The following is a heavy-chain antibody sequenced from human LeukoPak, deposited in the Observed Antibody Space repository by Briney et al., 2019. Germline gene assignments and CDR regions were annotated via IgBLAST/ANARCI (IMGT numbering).Heavy chain of an antibody. Sequence: PGGSLRLSCAASGFTFSSYGMSWVRQAPGKGLEWVSVIYSGGNTYYADSVKGRFTISRDNSKNTLYLQMKSLRAEDTAVYYCAREGDDYRSFDYWGQGTLVTVSS. CDR1: GFTFSSYG. CDR3: AREGDDYRSFDY. V-gene: IGHV3-66*01. J-gene: IGHJ4*02. D-gene: IGHD3-16*01. CDR2: IYSGGNT.